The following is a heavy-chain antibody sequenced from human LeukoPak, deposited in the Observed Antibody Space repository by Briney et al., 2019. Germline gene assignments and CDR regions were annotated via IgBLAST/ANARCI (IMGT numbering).Heavy chain of an antibody. Sequence: SVKVSFKSSGYTFTGYYMHWVRQPPAQGLEWMGLINPNSGGTNYAQKFQGGVTMTRDTSISTAYMELSRLRSDDTAVYYCARVWPIAAAGNWFDPWGQGTLVTVSS. J-gene: IGHJ5*02. CDR3: ARVWPIAAAGNWFDP. CDR1: GYTFTGYY. V-gene: IGHV1-2*02. D-gene: IGHD6-13*01. CDR2: INPNSGGT.